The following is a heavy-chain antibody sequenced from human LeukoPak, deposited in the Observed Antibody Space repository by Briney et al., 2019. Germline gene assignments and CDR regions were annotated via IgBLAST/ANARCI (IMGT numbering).Heavy chain of an antibody. D-gene: IGHD5-18*01. Sequence: SETLSHTCTVSGGSISSYYWSWIRQPPGKGLEWIGYIYYSGSTNYNPSLKSRVTISVDTSKNQFSLILTSVTAADTAVYFCARVPYSYGLGYFDLWGRGTLVTVSS. V-gene: IGHV4-59*12. CDR1: GGSISSYY. CDR2: IYYSGST. J-gene: IGHJ2*01. CDR3: ARVPYSYGLGYFDL.